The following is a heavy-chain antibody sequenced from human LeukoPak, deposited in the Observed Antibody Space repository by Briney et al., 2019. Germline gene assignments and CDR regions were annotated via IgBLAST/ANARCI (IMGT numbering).Heavy chain of an antibody. V-gene: IGHV4-4*07. CDR2: VDSSGNT. J-gene: IGHJ3*01. CDR1: VVSMNGYY. Sequence: SETLSLTCSVSVVSMNGYYWNWLRQSAGNRLEWIGHVDSSGNTNYNPSLESRVTMSVDTSKKQFSLKLTSVTAADMAVYFCARQFLVGSTFHAFDLWGQGTRVTVSS. D-gene: IGHD1-26*01. CDR3: ARQFLVGSTFHAFDL.